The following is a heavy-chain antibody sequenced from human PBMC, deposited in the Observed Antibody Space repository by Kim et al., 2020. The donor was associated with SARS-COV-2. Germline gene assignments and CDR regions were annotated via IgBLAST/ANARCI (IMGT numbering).Heavy chain of an antibody. V-gene: IGHV4-39*07. D-gene: IGHD3-10*01. CDR1: GGSISSSSYY. CDR2: ISYSGTT. CDR3: ARFYFGSDLS. Sequence: SETLSLTCTVSGGSISSSSYYWGWIRQPPGKGLEWIASISYSGTTYYNPSLKSRVAISLDTSKNQFSLKLSSVTAADTAVYYCARFYFGSDLSWGQGTLVTVSS. J-gene: IGHJ4*02.